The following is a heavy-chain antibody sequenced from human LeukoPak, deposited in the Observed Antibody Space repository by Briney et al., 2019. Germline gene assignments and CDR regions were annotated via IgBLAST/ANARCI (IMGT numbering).Heavy chain of an antibody. D-gene: IGHD1-1*01. V-gene: IGHV4-39*01. Sequence: SETLSLTCSVSGGSITSGNYYWGWIRQPPGKGLEWIGSIKYSGTTYQNPSLKSRVTISVDTSKNQFSLKLSSVTAADTSIYYCARLPRGSVTTGYYVDYWGQGTLVTVSS. CDR3: ARLPRGSVTTGYYVDY. CDR2: IKYSGTT. CDR1: GGSITSGNYY. J-gene: IGHJ4*02.